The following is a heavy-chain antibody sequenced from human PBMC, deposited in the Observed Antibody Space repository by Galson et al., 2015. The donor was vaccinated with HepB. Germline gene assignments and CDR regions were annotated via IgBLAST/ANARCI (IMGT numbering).Heavy chain of an antibody. V-gene: IGHV3-23*01. CDR1: GFTFSSYA. D-gene: IGHD3-22*01. CDR3: ANLMKIDSSGYPI. J-gene: IGHJ3*02. CDR2: ISGSGGST. Sequence: SLRLSCAASGFTFSSYAMSWVRQAPGKGLEWVSAISGSGGSTYYADSVKGRFTISRDNSKNTLYLQMNSLRAEDTAVYYCANLMKIDSSGYPIWGQGTMVTVSS.